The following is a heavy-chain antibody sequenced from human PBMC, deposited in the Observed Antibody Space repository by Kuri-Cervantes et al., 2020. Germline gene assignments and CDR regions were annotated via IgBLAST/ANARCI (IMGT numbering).Heavy chain of an antibody. V-gene: IGHV3-9*01. Sequence: SLKISCAASGFTFDDYAMHWVRQAPGKGLEWVSGISWNSGSIGYADSVKGRFTISRDNSKNTLYLQMNSLRAEDTAVYYCAKDWELSYWGQGTLVTVSS. J-gene: IGHJ4*02. CDR3: AKDWELSY. D-gene: IGHD1-26*01. CDR2: ISWNSGSI. CDR1: GFTFDDYA.